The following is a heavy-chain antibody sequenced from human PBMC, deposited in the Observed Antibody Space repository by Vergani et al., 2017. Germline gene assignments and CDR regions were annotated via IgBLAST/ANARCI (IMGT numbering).Heavy chain of an antibody. V-gene: IGHV3-23*01. CDR3: TTAWGLYYLHGEYFQY. D-gene: IGHD3-10*01. CDR1: GFTFDTYT. J-gene: IGHJ1*01. Sequence: EVKLLESGGGLVQPGGSRRLPCAGAGFTFDTYTMAYVRKAPGKGLEWVSTISSGGGDIFYADSVKVRFTISRDKSKNTLFLQMNSLKDEDTAVYYCTTAWGLYYLHGEYFQYWGRGTLVSVSS. CDR2: ISSGGGDI.